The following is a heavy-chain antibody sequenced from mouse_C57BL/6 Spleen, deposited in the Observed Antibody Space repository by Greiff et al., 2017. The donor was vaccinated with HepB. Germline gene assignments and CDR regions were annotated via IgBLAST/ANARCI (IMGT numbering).Heavy chain of an antibody. V-gene: IGHV1-80*01. J-gene: IGHJ2*01. Sequence: QVQLKQSGAELVKPGASVKISCKASGYAFSSYWMNWVKQRPGKGLEWIGQIYPGDGDTNYNGKFKGKATLTADKSSSTAYMQRSSLTSEDSAVYFWARSRITTVVACDYGGQGTTLTVAS. CDR2: IYPGDGDT. CDR3: ARSRITTVVACDY. D-gene: IGHD1-1*01. CDR1: GYAFSSYW.